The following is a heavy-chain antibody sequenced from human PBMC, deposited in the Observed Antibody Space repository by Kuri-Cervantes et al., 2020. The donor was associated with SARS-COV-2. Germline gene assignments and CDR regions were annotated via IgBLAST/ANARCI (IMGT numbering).Heavy chain of an antibody. D-gene: IGHD3-16*01. CDR2: IYPGDSDT. CDR1: GYSFTNYW. V-gene: IGHV5-51*01. Sequence: GESLKISCKGSGYSFTNYWIGWVRQMPGKGLEWMGIIYPGDSDTRYNPSFQGQVAISADRSISTAYLQWGSLMASDTAMYYCARSTWGSYFDFWGQGTLVTVSS. CDR3: ARSTWGSYFDF. J-gene: IGHJ4*02.